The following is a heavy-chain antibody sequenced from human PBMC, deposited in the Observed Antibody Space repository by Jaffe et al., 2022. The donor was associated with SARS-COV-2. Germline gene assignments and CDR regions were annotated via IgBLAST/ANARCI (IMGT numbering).Heavy chain of an antibody. CDR3: ARHPYSYGAFEF. Sequence: QLQLQESGPGLVKPSETLSLTCTVSGASISSSTYCWGWIRQPPGQGLEWIGSIFYSESTHYSPSLQSRVTISIDTSKSQFSLKLRSVTAADTAVYYCARHPYSYGAFEFWGQGTLVTVSA. CDR1: GASISSSTYC. J-gene: IGHJ4*02. CDR2: IFYSEST. D-gene: IGHD5-18*01. V-gene: IGHV4-39*01.